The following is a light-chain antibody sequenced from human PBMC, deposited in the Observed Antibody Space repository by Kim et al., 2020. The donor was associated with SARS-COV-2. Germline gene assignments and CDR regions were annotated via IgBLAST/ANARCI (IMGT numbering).Light chain of an antibody. V-gene: IGLV3-1*01. CDR1: KLGDKY. CDR3: QAWDSSTVV. CDR2: QDS. Sequence: SYELTQPPSVSVSPGQTASITCSGDKLGDKYXCWYXQKPGQSPVLVIYQDSKRPSGIPERFSGSNSGNTATLTISGTQAMDEADYYCQAWDSSTVV. J-gene: IGLJ2*01.